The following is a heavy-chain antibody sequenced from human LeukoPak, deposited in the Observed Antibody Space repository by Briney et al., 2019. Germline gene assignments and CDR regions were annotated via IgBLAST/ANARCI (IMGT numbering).Heavy chain of an antibody. CDR1: GYTFTSYY. CDR3: ARDLLPFAFYGDYYYGMDV. CDR2: INPSGGST. V-gene: IGHV1-46*01. D-gene: IGHD4-17*01. Sequence: WASVKVSCKASGYTFTSYYMHWVRQAPGQGLEWMGIINPSGGSTSYAQKFQGRVTMTRDTSTSTVYMELSSLRSEDTAVYYCARDLLPFAFYGDYYYGMDVWGQGTTVTVSS. J-gene: IGHJ6*02.